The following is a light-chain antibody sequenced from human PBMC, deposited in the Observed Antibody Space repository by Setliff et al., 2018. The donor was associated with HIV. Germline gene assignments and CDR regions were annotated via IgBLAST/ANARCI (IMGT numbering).Light chain of an antibody. CDR3: SSYTSRNTYV. Sequence: QSALTQPASVSGSPGQSITISCTGTSSDIGGYNFVSWYQQYPGEAPKLIISDNTKRPSGVSDRFSASKSGNTASLTISGLRAEDEADYYCSSYTSRNTYVFGTGTKVTVL. CDR1: SSDIGGYNF. V-gene: IGLV2-14*03. CDR2: DNT. J-gene: IGLJ1*01.